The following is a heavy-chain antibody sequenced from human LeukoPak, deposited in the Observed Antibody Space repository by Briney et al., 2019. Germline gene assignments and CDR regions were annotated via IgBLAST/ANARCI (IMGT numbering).Heavy chain of an antibody. CDR1: GFTFSSYG. Sequence: GGSLRLSCAASGFTFSSYGMHWVRQAPGKGLEWVAVIWDDGSEKYYADSVKGRFSISRDNSENTLSLQVNSLRAADTAVYYCARGGSGYHNNWFDPWGQGTLVTVSS. D-gene: IGHD5-12*01. J-gene: IGHJ5*02. V-gene: IGHV3-33*01. CDR3: ARGGSGYHNNWFDP. CDR2: IWDDGSEK.